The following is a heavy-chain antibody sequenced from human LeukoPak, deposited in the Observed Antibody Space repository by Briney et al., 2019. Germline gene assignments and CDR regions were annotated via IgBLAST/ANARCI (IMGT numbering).Heavy chain of an antibody. V-gene: IGHV3-53*01. J-gene: IGHJ3*02. CDR3: ARGPVTKFEI. CDR2: IYSGGTT. CDR1: GFSVSSNY. Sequence: PGGSLRLSCAASGFSVSSNYMSWVRQAPGKGLEWVSVIYSGGTTYYADPVKGRFTISRDNSNNTLYLQMNSLRAEDTAVYYCARGPVTKFEIWGQGTILTVSS. D-gene: IGHD4-17*01.